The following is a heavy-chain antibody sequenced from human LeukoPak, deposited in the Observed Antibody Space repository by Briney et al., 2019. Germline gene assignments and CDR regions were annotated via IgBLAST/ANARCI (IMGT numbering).Heavy chain of an antibody. CDR3: ARVYYDILTGSPDLGIDY. Sequence: PGGSLRLSCAASGFTFSSYWMHWVRQAPGKGLVWVSRINSDGSSTSYADSVKGRFTISRDNAKNTLYLQMNSLRAEDTAVYDCARVYYDILTGSPDLGIDYWGQGTLVTVSS. D-gene: IGHD3-9*01. V-gene: IGHV3-74*01. CDR1: GFTFSSYW. J-gene: IGHJ4*02. CDR2: INSDGSST.